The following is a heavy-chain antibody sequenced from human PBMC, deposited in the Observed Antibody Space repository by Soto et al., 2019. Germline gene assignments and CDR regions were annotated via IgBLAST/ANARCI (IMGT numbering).Heavy chain of an antibody. D-gene: IGHD1-1*01. V-gene: IGHV3-23*01. CDR2: IRGSGGNT. CDR1: GFTFSSYA. CDR3: ARNLNGYGNWDY. J-gene: IGHJ4*02. Sequence: GGSLRLSCAASGFTFSSYAMSWVRQAPGKGLEWVSAIRGSGGNTYYADSVKGRFTISRDNAKNTLYLQMNNLSPEDTAVYYCARNLNGYGNWDYWGQGNLVTVSS.